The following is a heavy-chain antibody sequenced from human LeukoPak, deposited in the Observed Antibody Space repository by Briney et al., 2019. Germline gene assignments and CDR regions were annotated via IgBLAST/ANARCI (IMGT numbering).Heavy chain of an antibody. Sequence: PSETLSLTCTVSGGSISSSSYYWGWIRQAPGKGLEWVANIKQDGSEKYYVDSVKGRFTISRDNAKNSLYLQMNSLRAEDTAVYYCARRPYDILTGYLAYWGQGTLVTVSS. CDR3: ARRPYDILTGYLAY. CDR1: GGSISSSSYY. V-gene: IGHV3-7*01. D-gene: IGHD3-9*01. CDR2: IKQDGSEK. J-gene: IGHJ4*02.